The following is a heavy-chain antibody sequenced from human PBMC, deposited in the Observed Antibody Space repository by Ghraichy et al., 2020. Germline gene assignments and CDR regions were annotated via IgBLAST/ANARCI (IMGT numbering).Heavy chain of an antibody. CDR1: GFTFSDYY. J-gene: IGHJ6*02. Sequence: GESLNISCAASGFTFSDYYMSWIRQAPGKGLEWVSYISSSGSTIYYADSVKGRFTISRDNAKNSLYLQMNSLRAEDTAVYYCASSPWKQWLGYYYYGMDVWGQGTTVTVSS. D-gene: IGHD6-19*01. CDR2: ISSSGSTI. V-gene: IGHV3-11*01. CDR3: ASSPWKQWLGYYYYGMDV.